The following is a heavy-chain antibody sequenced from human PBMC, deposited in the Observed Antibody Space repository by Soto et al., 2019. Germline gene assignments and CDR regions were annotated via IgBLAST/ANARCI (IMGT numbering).Heavy chain of an antibody. V-gene: IGHV4-39*01. Sequence: SETLSLTCTVSGGSISSSSYYWGWIRQPPGKGLEWIGSIYYSGSTYYNPSLKSRVTISVDTSKNQFSLKLSSVTAADTAVYYCASVLQIAVAGTGANWWFDPWGQGTLVTVSS. CDR3: ASVLQIAVAGTGANWWFDP. CDR2: IYYSGST. D-gene: IGHD6-19*01. J-gene: IGHJ5*02. CDR1: GGSISSSSYY.